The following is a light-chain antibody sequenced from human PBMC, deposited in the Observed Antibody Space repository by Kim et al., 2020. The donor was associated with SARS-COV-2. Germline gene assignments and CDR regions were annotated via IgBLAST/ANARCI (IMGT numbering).Light chain of an antibody. J-gene: IGKJ1*01. V-gene: IGKV3-11*01. Sequence: SLSPRERSTLSCRINQSVSSYLAWYQQNPGQPPRLLIYDASHRAIGIPPRFSGSGSGTDFTLTISSLEPEDFAVYYCQQRNNWWTFGQGTKVDIK. CDR1: QSVSSY. CDR3: QQRNNWWT. CDR2: DAS.